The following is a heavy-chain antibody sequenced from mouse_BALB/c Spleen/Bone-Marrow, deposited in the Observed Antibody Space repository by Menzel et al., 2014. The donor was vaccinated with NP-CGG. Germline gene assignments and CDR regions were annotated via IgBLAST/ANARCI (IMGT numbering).Heavy chain of an antibody. CDR3: ARVTSSAAGAMDY. D-gene: IGHD3-2*02. CDR1: GFSLTNYG. CDR2: IWAGGST. J-gene: IGHJ4*01. Sequence: VQLQQSGPGLVAPSQSLSITCTVSGFSLTNYGVHWVRQPPGKGLEWLGVIWAGGSTNYNSALMSRLSISKDNSKSQVFLKMISLQTDDTAMYYCARVTSSAAGAMDYWGQGTSVTVSS. V-gene: IGHV2-9*02.